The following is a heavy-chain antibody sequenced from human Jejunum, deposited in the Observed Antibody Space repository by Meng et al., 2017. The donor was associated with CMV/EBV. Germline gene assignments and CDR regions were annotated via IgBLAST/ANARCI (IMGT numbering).Heavy chain of an antibody. CDR1: GGSISSSRYY. V-gene: IGHV4-39*07. CDR3: ARQYGRSLLDY. CDR2: IFYSGST. Sequence: TVPGGSISSSRYYWGWIRQPPGKGLEWIGSIFYSGSTYYNPPLKSRVTISVDTSKNQFSLRLSSVSAADTAMYYCARQYGRSLLDYWGRGALVTVSS. J-gene: IGHJ4*02. D-gene: IGHD2/OR15-2a*01.